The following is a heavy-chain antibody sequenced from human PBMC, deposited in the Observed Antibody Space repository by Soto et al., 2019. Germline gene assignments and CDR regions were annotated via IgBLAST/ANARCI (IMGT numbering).Heavy chain of an antibody. CDR1: GDSISSGDYY. D-gene: IGHD3-3*01. CDR2: IFHTGST. J-gene: IGHJ2*01. CDR3: ARVKVGDLFRFNWFFDL. Sequence: PSETLSLTCTVSGDSISSGDYYWSWIRQPPGKGLEWIAYIFHTGSTFYNSSLKPRVSISVDRSKNQFSLKLKSVTETDTAVYYCARVKVGDLFRFNWFFDLWGRGTLVTVSS. V-gene: IGHV4-30-4*02.